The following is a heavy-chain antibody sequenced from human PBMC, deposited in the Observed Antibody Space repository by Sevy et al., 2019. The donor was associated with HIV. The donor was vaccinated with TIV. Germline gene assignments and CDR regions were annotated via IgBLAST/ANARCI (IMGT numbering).Heavy chain of an antibody. CDR2: IKRDGSER. V-gene: IGHV3-7*03. Sequence: GGSLRLSCAASGFTFSNYWMTWFRQAPGKGLEWVANIKRDGSERYYVASVKGRFTISRDNAKNSLYLQMNSLRADDTAVYYSARDCSSTTCLRGLDVWGQGTTVTVSS. CDR3: ARDCSSTTCLRGLDV. CDR1: GFTFSNYW. D-gene: IGHD2-2*01. J-gene: IGHJ6*02.